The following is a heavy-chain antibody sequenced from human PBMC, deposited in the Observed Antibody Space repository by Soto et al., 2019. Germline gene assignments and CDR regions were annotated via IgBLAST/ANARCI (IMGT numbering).Heavy chain of an antibody. V-gene: IGHV1-69*12. J-gene: IGHJ6*02. D-gene: IGHD6-13*01. CDR2: IIPIFGTA. CDR1: GGTFSSYA. CDR3: ARIAAAGTWSYYYYGMDV. Sequence: QVQLVQSGAEVKKPGSSVKVSCKASGGTFSSYAISWVRQAPGQGLKWMGGIIPIFGTANYAQKFQGRVTITADESTSTAYMELSSLRSEDTAVYYCARIAAAGTWSYYYYGMDVWGQGTTVTVSS.